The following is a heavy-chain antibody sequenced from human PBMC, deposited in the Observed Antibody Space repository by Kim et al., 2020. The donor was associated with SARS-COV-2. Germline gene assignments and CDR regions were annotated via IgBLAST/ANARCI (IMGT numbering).Heavy chain of an antibody. CDR3: ARSPLRYSSSNGYDYYGMDV. V-gene: IGHV3-33*01. J-gene: IGHJ6*02. D-gene: IGHD6-6*01. Sequence: GGSLRLSCAASGFTFSSYGMHWVRQAPGKGLEWVAVIWYDGSNKYYADSVKGRFTISRDNSKNTRYLQMNSLRAEDTAVYYCARSPLRYSSSNGYDYYGMDVWGQGTTVTVSS. CDR1: GFTFSSYG. CDR2: IWYDGSNK.